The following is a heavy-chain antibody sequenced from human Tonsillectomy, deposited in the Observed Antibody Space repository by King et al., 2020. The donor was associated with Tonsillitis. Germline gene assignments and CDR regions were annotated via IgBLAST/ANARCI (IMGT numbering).Heavy chain of an antibody. J-gene: IGHJ4*02. CDR3: AKHLWFGELSPSDY. D-gene: IGHD3-10*01. Sequence: VQLVESGGGLVQPGGSLRLSCTASGFTFSSYAVSWVRQAPGKGLEWVSAISSSGGSTYYADSVKGRFTISRDNSKNMLYLQMNSLRAEDTAVYYCAKHLWFGELSPSDYWGQGTLVTVSS. V-gene: IGHV3-23*04. CDR2: ISSSGGST. CDR1: GFTFSSYA.